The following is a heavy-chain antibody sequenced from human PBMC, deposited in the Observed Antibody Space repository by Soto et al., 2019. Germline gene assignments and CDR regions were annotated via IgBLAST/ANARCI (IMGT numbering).Heavy chain of an antibody. J-gene: IGHJ4*02. D-gene: IGHD3-10*01. CDR1: GGTFSSYA. CDR2: IIPIFGTA. V-gene: IGHV1-69*05. CDR3: ARSPGGPMTPGDY. Sequence: SVKVSCKASGGTFSSYAISWVRQAPGQGLEWMGGIIPIFGTAKYSQKFQGRVTITRDTSASTAYMELSSLRSEDTAVYYCARSPGGPMTPGDYWGQGTLVTVSS.